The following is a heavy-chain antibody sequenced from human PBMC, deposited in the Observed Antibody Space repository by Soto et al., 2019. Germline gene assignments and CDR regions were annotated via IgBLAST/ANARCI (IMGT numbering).Heavy chain of an antibody. J-gene: IGHJ5*02. CDR1: RGSVSGGVYD. CDR2: IYHTGKT. D-gene: IGHD2-2*01. V-gene: IGHV4-31*11. CDR3: ARDGSSTANWIDP. Sequence: SLSCAVCRGSVSGGVYDVRLIHQHPGKGLEWIWYIYHTGKTYYNPSLESRVTMSVDTSKNQFSLKLASVTAADTVVYYCARDGSSTANWIDPWGQRTLVTVSS.